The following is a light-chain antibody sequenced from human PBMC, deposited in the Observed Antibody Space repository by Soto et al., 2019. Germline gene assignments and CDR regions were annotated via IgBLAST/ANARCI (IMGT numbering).Light chain of an antibody. J-gene: IGKJ2*01. CDR3: QQSYSTPYT. CDR1: QSISSY. V-gene: IGKV1-39*01. Sequence: DIQMTQSPSSLSASVGDRVTITCRASQSISSYLNWYQQKPGKAPKLLIYAASSFQSGVPSRFSGSGSGTDLPLTISSLQPEDFATYYCQQSYSTPYTFGQGTKLEIK. CDR2: AAS.